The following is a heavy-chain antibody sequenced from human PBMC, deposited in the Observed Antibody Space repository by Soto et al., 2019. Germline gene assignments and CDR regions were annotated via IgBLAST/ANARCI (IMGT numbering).Heavy chain of an antibody. V-gene: IGHV5-51*01. Sequence: GESLKISCEGSGFSFSKYKIGWVRQMPGKGLEWMGIINPGDSDTRYSPSFQGQVTISADKSISTAYLQWSSLKASDTAMYYCALGGGYCSSTSCYGHSTDFDYWGQGTLVTVSS. J-gene: IGHJ4*02. CDR1: GFSFSKYK. D-gene: IGHD2-2*01. CDR2: INPGDSDT. CDR3: ALGGGYCSSTSCYGHSTDFDY.